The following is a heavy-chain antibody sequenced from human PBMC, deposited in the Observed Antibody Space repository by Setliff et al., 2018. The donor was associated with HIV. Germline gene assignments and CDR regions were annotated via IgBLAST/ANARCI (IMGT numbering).Heavy chain of an antibody. J-gene: IGHJ4*02. CDR2: VSSRGDT. Sequence: KTSETLSLTCAVSGYSISSGYYWSWIRQPAGKGLEWIGRVSSRGDTNYNPSLKSRVTMSVDTSKNQFSLKLTSVTASDTAVYYCARAAAGNTGPFDLWGQGSPVTAPQ. CDR1: GYSISSGYY. V-gene: IGHV4-38-2*01. D-gene: IGHD4-17*01. CDR3: ARAAAGNTGPFDL.